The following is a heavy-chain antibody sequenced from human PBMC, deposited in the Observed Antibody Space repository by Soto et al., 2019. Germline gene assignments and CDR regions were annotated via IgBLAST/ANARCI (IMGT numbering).Heavy chain of an antibody. CDR1: GYTFTSYY. CDR3: ARVSITMVRGSRAGMDV. J-gene: IGHJ6*02. CDR2: INPSGGST. V-gene: IGHV1-46*01. Sequence: GASVKFSCKASGYTFTSYYMHWVRQAPGQGLEWMGIINPSGGSTSYAQKFQGRVTMTRDTSTSTVYMELSSLRSEDTAVYYCARVSITMVRGSRAGMDVWGQGTTVNVSS. D-gene: IGHD3-10*01.